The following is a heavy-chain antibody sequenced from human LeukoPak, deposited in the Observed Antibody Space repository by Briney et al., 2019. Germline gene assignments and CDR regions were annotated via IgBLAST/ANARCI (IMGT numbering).Heavy chain of an antibody. D-gene: IGHD1-1*01. CDR2: IYYGGST. V-gene: IGHV4-39*01. J-gene: IGHJ5*02. CDR1: GGSISSSAYF. Sequence: SETLSLTCTVSGGSISSSAYFWGWIRQPPGKGLEWIGTIYYGGSTYYNPSLKSRVTISVDVSKNQFSLKVTSVTAVDTALYYCARHSRAGAQLAWFDPWGQGTLVTVSS. CDR3: ARHSRAGAQLAWFDP.